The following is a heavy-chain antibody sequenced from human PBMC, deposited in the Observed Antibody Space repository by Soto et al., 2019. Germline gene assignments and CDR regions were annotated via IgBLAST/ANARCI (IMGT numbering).Heavy chain of an antibody. CDR3: ARADYGCNSFD. CDR1: GGSVSSGTYF. D-gene: IGHD4-17*01. J-gene: IGHJ4*02. Sequence: QVQLQESGPGLVKPSETLSLTCTVSGGSVSSGTYFWSWIRQPPGKGLEWIGYIYHSGSANYNPSLKSRVTISVDTSRNQFSLKLSSVTAADTAIYYCARADYGCNSFDWGQGTLVTVSS. V-gene: IGHV4-61*01. CDR2: IYHSGSA.